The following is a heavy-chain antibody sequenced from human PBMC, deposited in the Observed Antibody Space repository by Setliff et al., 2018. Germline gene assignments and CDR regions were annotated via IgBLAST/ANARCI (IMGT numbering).Heavy chain of an antibody. V-gene: IGHV1-69*10. CDR2: IIPLLGIP. J-gene: IGHJ3*01. Sequence: SVKVSCKASGDTFSSHVITWVRQAPGRGFEWMGGIIPLLGIPNYAQKFQGRVTINADKSTNTVYMEVSSLRSEDTAVYYCARVRYRGDRAQKGGPRHAFDVWGQGTMVTVSS. D-gene: IGHD2-2*01. CDR1: GDTFSSHV. CDR3: ARVRYRGDRAQKGGPRHAFDV.